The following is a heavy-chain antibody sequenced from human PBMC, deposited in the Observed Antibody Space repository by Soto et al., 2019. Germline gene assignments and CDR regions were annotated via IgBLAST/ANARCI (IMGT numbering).Heavy chain of an antibody. J-gene: IGHJ3*01. V-gene: IGHV3-74*01. CDR1: GFTFSYYW. D-gene: IGHD1-26*01. Sequence: EVQLVESGGGLVQPGESLRLSCAASGFTFSYYWMHWVRQAPGKGLVWVSRIHSDGSDTTYAYSVKGRFTISSDNARNTLDLQMTSLRAEDTAVYYCARGDRGAFDLWGQGTVVTVSS. CDR2: IHSDGSDT. CDR3: ARGDRGAFDL.